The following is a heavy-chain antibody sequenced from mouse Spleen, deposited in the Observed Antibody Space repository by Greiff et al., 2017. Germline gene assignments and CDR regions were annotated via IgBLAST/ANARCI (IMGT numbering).Heavy chain of an antibody. Sequence: EVKLMESGAELVRPGASVKLSCTASGFNIKDDYMHWVKQRPEQGLEWIGWIDPENGDTEYASKFQGKATITADTSSNTAYLQLSSLTSEDTAVYYCTTWPPTFYAMDYWGQGTSVTVSS. CDR3: TTWPPTFYAMDY. CDR1: GFNIKDDY. V-gene: IGHV14-4*01. CDR2: IDPENGDT. J-gene: IGHJ4*01.